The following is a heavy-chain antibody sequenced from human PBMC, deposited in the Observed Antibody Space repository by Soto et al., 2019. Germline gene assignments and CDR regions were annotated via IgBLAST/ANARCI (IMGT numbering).Heavy chain of an antibody. Sequence: QVQLQESGPGLVKPSGTLSLTCAVSGGSISSSNWWRWVRQPPGKGLEWIGEIYHSGSTNYNPSLKSPVTIPVDKSRNQFSLKLSSVTASATAVYYFARRWGEGTVDYWGQGTLVTVSS. V-gene: IGHV4-4*02. CDR1: GGSISSSNW. CDR2: IYHSGST. D-gene: IGHD1-1*01. CDR3: ARRWGEGTVDY. J-gene: IGHJ4*02.